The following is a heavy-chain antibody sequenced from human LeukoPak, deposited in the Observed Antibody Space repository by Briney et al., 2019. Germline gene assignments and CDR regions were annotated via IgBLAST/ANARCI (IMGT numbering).Heavy chain of an antibody. Sequence: ASVTVSCTVSGYTLTELSMHWVRQAPGKGLEWMGGFDPEDGETIYAQKFQGRVTMTEDTSTDTAYMELSSLRSEDTAVYYSATAKKRRPTRSLGYWGQGTLVTVSS. CDR1: GYTLTELS. J-gene: IGHJ4*02. CDR3: ATAKKRRPTRSLGY. CDR2: FDPEDGET. D-gene: IGHD2-15*01. V-gene: IGHV1-24*01.